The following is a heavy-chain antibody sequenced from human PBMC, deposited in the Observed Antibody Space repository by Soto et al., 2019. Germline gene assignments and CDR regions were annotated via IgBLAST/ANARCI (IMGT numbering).Heavy chain of an antibody. J-gene: IGHJ5*02. Sequence: SETLSLTCATSGAPITWGDYSWNWIRQPPGKGLEWIGYIFHGGSTYYNPSLRSRVTISVDRSRTQFSLKMSSVTAADTAVYYCARGRVVVPAAVMFNCLDPWGQGALVTVSS. V-gene: IGHV4-30-2*01. CDR3: ARGRVVVPAAVMFNCLDP. D-gene: IGHD2-2*01. CDR2: IFHGGST. CDR1: GAPITWGDYS.